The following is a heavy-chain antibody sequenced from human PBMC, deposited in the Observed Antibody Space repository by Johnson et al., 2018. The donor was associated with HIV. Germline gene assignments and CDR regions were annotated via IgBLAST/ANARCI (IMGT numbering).Heavy chain of an antibody. CDR1: GFTVSSNY. Sequence: EVQLVESGGGLVQPGGSLRLSCAASGFTVSSNYMSWVRQAPGKGLEWVSVIYSGDSTYYADSVKGRFIISRDNSKHTLYLQMNSLRADDTAVYYCARSRQVGTPDDFDIWGQGTMVTVSS. CDR3: ARSRQVGTPDDFDI. D-gene: IGHD1-14*01. J-gene: IGHJ3*02. V-gene: IGHV3-66*01. CDR2: IYSGDST.